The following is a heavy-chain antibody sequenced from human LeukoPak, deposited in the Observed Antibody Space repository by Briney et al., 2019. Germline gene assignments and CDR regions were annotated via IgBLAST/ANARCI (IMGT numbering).Heavy chain of an antibody. V-gene: IGHV3-21*01. CDR1: GFTFSTFA. D-gene: IGHD2-2*01. CDR2: ISSGGDNT. CDR3: ARDCSSTSCYLDY. J-gene: IGHJ4*02. Sequence: PGGSLRLSCAASGFTFSTFAMSWVRQAPGKGLEWVSGISSGGDNTYYADSVKGRFTISRDNAKNSLYLQMNSLRAEDTAVYYCARDCSSTSCYLDYWGQGTLVTVSS.